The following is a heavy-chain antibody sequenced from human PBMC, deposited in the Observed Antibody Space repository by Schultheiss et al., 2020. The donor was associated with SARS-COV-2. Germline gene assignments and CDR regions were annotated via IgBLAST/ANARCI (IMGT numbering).Heavy chain of an antibody. CDR2: IYHSGST. V-gene: IGHV4-34*01. Sequence: SQTLSLTCAVYGGSFSGYYWSWIRRPPGEGLEWIGSIYHSGSTYYNPSLKSRVTISVDTSKNQFSLKLSSVTAADTAVYYCARGLGYYGSTTKGDYWAQGTLVTVSS. CDR1: GGSFSGYY. J-gene: IGHJ4*02. CDR3: ARGLGYYGSTTKGDY. D-gene: IGHD3-10*01.